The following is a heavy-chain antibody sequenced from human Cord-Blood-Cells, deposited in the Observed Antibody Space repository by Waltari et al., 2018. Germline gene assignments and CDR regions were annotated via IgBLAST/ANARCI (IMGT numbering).Heavy chain of an antibody. V-gene: IGHV1-2*02. Sequence: QVQLVQSGAEVKKPGASVKVSCKASGYTFTGYYMHWVRQAPGQGLEWMGWINPNNGGTNYAQKFQGRGTMTRDTSISTAYMELSRLRSDDTAVYYCAGENSSSGYWGQGTLVTVSS. CDR1: GYTFTGYY. D-gene: IGHD6-6*01. J-gene: IGHJ4*02. CDR3: AGENSSSGY. CDR2: INPNNGGT.